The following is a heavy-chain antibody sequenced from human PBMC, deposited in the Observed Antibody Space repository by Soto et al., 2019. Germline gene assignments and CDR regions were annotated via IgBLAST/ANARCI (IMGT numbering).Heavy chain of an antibody. J-gene: IGHJ4*02. CDR3: AKDAEYDFWSGYSYYFDY. Sequence: GGSLRLSCAASGFTFSSYAMSWVRQAPGKGLEWVSAISGSGGSTYYADSVKGRFTISRDNSKNTLYLQMNSLRAEDTAVYYCAKDAEYDFWSGYSYYFDYRGQGTLVTVS. V-gene: IGHV3-23*01. CDR1: GFTFSSYA. CDR2: ISGSGGST. D-gene: IGHD3-3*01.